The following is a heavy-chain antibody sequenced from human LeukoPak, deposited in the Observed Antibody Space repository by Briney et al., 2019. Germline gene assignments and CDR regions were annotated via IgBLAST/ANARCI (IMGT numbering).Heavy chain of an antibody. Sequence: SVKVSCKASGGTFSSYAISWVRQAPGQGLEWMGGIIPIFGTANYAQKFQGRVTITADKSTSTAYMELSSLRSEDTAVYYCARRGTGDPYYYYMDVWGKGTTVTVSS. D-gene: IGHD7-27*01. V-gene: IGHV1-69*06. CDR1: GGTFSSYA. CDR2: IIPIFGTA. CDR3: ARRGTGDPYYYYMDV. J-gene: IGHJ6*03.